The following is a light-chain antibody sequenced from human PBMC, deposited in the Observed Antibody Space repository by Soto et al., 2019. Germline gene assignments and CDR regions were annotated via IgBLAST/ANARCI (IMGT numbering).Light chain of an antibody. V-gene: IGLV4-69*01. CDR2: LNNDGSH. J-gene: IGLJ3*02. CDR3: QTWGSGTGV. CDR1: SGHSSYA. Sequence: QLVLTQSPSASASLGASVKLTCTLSSGHSSYAIAWLQQQPEKGPRYLMKLNNDGSHSKGDGIPDRFSGSSSGAERYLTISSLQSEDEADYYCQTWGSGTGVFGGGTKVTVL.